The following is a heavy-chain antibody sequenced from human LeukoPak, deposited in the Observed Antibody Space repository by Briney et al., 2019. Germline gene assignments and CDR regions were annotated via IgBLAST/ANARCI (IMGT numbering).Heavy chain of an antibody. CDR1: GYTFTSYG. CDR2: ISAYNGNT. D-gene: IGHD2-21*02. Sequence: ASVKVSCKASGYTFTSYGISWVRQAPGQGLEWMGWISAYNGNTNYAQKLQGRVTMTTDTSTSTAYMELRSLRSDDTAVYSCARGVTARGFYYYMDIWGNGTTVTISS. CDR3: ARGVTARGFYYYMDI. J-gene: IGHJ6*03. V-gene: IGHV1-18*01.